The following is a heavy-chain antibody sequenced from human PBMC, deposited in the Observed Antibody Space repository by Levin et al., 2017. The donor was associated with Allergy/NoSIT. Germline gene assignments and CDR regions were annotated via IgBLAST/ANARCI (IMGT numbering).Heavy chain of an antibody. D-gene: IGHD2-8*02. J-gene: IGHJ3*02. V-gene: IGHV3-7*04. CDR1: GFTFSSYW. CDR2: IKQDGTEK. CDR3: ARNWRSAFDI. Sequence: PGGSLRLSCAASGFTFSSYWMSWVRQAPGKGLEWVANIKQDGTEKFYVDSVKGRFTISKDNAKNSVDLQMTSLRVEDSGVYYCARNWRSAFDIWGQGTMVTVSS.